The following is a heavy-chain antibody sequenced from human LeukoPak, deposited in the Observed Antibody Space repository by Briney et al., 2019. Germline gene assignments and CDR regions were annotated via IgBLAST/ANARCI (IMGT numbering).Heavy chain of an antibody. CDR1: GFTFSRYE. V-gene: IGHV3-23*01. J-gene: IGHJ6*03. CDR3: AKSGASPLYHMDV. CDR2: LTGSSATA. Sequence: PGGSLRLSCAASGFTFSRYEMNWVRQPPGKGLEWVSGLTGSSATAYHAGSVKGRFTTPRDDSKNTVYLQMSSLRVDDTAIYYCAKSGASPLYHMDVWGKGATVTVSS. D-gene: IGHD1-26*01.